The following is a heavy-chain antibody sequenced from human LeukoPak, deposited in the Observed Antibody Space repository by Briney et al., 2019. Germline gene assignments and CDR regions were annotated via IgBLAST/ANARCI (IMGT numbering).Heavy chain of an antibody. CDR2: ISDSGRSS. J-gene: IGHJ4*02. Sequence: GGSLRLSCVASGFTFSDYAMSWVRQAPGKGLEWVSGISDSGRSSYCTDSVKGRCTISRDNSKSTVSLQINNLRTEDTAVYFCARHDSFIPFWGQGTLVTVSS. V-gene: IGHV3-23*01. CDR3: ARHDSFIPF. D-gene: IGHD3-16*02. CDR1: GFTFSDYA.